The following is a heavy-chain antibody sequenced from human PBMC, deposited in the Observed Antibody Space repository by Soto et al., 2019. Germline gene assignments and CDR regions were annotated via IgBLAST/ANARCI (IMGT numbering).Heavy chain of an antibody. CDR1: GFTFSSYW. Sequence: PVGSLRLSGAASGFTFSSYWMAWVRQIPGKGLEWLTNTRPDGGETYYLDSVKGRFTISRDNAKFSLYLQMDSLRGDDTAVYYCARDDGYKSIDYWGQGTLVTVSS. V-gene: IGHV3-7*03. D-gene: IGHD5-18*01. CDR2: TRPDGGET. J-gene: IGHJ4*02. CDR3: ARDDGYKSIDY.